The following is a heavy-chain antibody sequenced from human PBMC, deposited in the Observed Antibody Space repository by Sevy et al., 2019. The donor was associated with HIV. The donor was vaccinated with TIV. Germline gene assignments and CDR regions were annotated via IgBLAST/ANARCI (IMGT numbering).Heavy chain of an antibody. J-gene: IGHJ6*02. V-gene: IGHV1-18*01. CDR2: ISAYNGNT. CDR3: ARAPGTARYYYYGMDV. D-gene: IGHD6-6*01. Sequence: ASVKVSCKASGYTFTSYGISWVRQAPGQGLEWMGWISAYNGNTNYAQKLQGRVTMTTETSTSTAYMELRSLRSDDTAVYYCARAPGTARYYYYGMDVWGQGTTVTVSS. CDR1: GYTFTSYG.